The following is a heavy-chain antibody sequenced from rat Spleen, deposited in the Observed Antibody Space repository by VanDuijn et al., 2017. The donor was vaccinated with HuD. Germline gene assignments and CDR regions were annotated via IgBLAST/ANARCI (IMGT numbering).Heavy chain of an antibody. Sequence: EVRLVESGGGLVRPGRSLRLSCAASGFTFSDYNMAWVRQAPKKGLEWVTIISNDDRHAYYRDSVKGRFTISRDNAKSSLYLQMDSLRSEDTATYYCTTVGIYYGLSYNWFAYWGQGTLVTVSS. CDR2: ISNDDRHA. CDR3: TTVGIYYGLSYNWFAY. CDR1: GFTFSDYN. J-gene: IGHJ3*01. V-gene: IGHV5-20*01. D-gene: IGHD1-6*01.